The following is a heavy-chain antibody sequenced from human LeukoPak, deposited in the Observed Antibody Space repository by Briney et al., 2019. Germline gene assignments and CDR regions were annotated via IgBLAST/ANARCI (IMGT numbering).Heavy chain of an antibody. V-gene: IGHV3-21*01. CDR3: ARDSVLRYFDWSSPVDY. D-gene: IGHD3-9*01. CDR2: ISSGSSYI. Sequence: GGSLRLSCAASGFTSSSYSMNWVRQAPGKGLEWVSSISSGSSYIYYADSVKGRFTISRDNAKNSLYLQMNSLRAEDTAVYYCARDSVLRYFDWSSPVDYWGQGTLVTVSS. J-gene: IGHJ4*02. CDR1: GFTSSSYS.